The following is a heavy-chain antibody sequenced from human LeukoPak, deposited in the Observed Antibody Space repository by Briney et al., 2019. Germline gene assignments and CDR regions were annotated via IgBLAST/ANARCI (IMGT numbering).Heavy chain of an antibody. V-gene: IGHV4-34*01. J-gene: IGHJ4*02. CDR3: ARGNEYTWWQ. CDR1: GGSFSGYY. CDR2: INHSGST. D-gene: IGHD2-15*01. Sequence: KTSETLSLTCAVYGGSFSGYYWSWIRQPPGKGLEWIGEINHSGSTNYNPSLKSRVTISVDTSKNQFSLKLSSVTAADTAIYYCARGNEYTWWQWSQGTLVTVSS.